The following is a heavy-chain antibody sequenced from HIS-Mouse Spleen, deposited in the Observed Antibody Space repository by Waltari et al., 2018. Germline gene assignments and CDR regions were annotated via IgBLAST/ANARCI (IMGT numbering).Heavy chain of an antibody. J-gene: IGHJ4*02. CDR3: VRLTGAGEGFDY. CDR1: GGSISSYY. V-gene: IGHV4-59*01. CDR2: IYYSGST. D-gene: IGHD7-27*01. Sequence: QVQLQESGPGLVKPSETLSLTCTVSGGSISSYYWSWIRQPPGKGLEWIGYIYYSGSTNSNPSLKSRVTISVDTSKNQFALKLSSVTAADTAVYYCVRLTGAGEGFDYWGQGTLVTVSS.